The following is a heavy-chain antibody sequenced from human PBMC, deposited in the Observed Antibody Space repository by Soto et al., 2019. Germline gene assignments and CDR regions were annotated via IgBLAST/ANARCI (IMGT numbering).Heavy chain of an antibody. J-gene: IGHJ3*02. Sequence: QVQLRESGPGLVKPSETLSLTCTVSSGSIGTYFWGWIRQPPGKGLEWIGYVYYSGPTNYTPSLTSRVTIFLDTSKNQFSLRVSSVTAADTAVYYCARGRGGTYDAFDIWGQGTLVTVSS. D-gene: IGHD1-26*01. CDR3: ARGRGGTYDAFDI. CDR2: VYYSGPT. CDR1: SGSIGTYF. V-gene: IGHV4-59*01.